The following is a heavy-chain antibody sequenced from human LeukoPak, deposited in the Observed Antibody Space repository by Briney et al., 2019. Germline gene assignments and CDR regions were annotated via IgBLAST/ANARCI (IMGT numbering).Heavy chain of an antibody. CDR2: ISSSSSTI. D-gene: IGHD3-10*01. Sequence: GGSLRLSCAASGFTFSSYSMNWVRQAPGKGLEWVSYISSSSSTIYYADSVKGRFTISRDNAKNSLYLQMNSLRVEDTAVYYCAREARFGELSLNYWGREPWSPSPQ. CDR1: GFTFSSYS. J-gene: IGHJ4*02. V-gene: IGHV3-48*04. CDR3: AREARFGELSLNY.